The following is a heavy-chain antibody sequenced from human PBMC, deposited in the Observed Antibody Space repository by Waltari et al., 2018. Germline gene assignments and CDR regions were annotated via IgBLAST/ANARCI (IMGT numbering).Heavy chain of an antibody. D-gene: IGHD4-17*01. J-gene: IGHJ2*01. CDR2: SDPGGCEN. CDR3: ARQGDYGGTVYWYFDL. Sequence: EVQLVQSGAEVKKPGESLKISCKGSGYSFTSYWIGWVRQMPGKGLEWRWISDPGGCENRYSPSFQGKVTISADKSSSTAYLQWSSLKASDTAMYYCARQGDYGGTVYWYFDLWGRGTLVTVSS. V-gene: IGHV5-51*01. CDR1: GYSFTSYW.